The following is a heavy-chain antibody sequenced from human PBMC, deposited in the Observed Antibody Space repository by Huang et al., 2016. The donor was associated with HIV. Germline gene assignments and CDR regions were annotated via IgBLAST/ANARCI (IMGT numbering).Heavy chain of an antibody. CDR3: ALKGDSSGWEYFRH. Sequence: QVQLVESGGGVVQPGRSLRLSCAASGFIFSNYGMHWVRQAPGKVMDCVEFIEYEGSNKYYTDSVKGRFSISRDNSKNTLYLQMNSLRAEDTAVYYCALKGDSSGWEYFRHWGQGTLVTVSS. CDR1: GFIFSNYG. CDR2: IEYEGSNK. J-gene: IGHJ1*01. V-gene: IGHV3-30*03. D-gene: IGHD6-19*01.